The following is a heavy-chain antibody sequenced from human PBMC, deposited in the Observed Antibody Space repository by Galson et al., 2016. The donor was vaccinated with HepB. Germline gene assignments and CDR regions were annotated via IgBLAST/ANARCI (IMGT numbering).Heavy chain of an antibody. CDR1: GYTFSRYT. CDR3: ARGLLYGDLRGGFDS. J-gene: IGHJ5*01. Sequence: SVKVSCKASGYTFSRYTIHWVRQAPGQRLEWMGWITPGNGNTRYAQKSQGRVTITRDTSATPAYMDVSSLRSEDTAIYYCARGLLYGDLRGGFDSWGQGTLVTVSS. D-gene: IGHD4-17*01. V-gene: IGHV1-3*01. CDR2: ITPGNGNT.